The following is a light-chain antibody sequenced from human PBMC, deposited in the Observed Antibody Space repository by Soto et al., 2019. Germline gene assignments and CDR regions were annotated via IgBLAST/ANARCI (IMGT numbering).Light chain of an antibody. CDR3: SSYISNSIVV. Sequence: QSALTQPASVSGSPGQSITISCTGTSSDVGDYNYVSWYQQHPGKAPKLMIYGVSHRLSGVSNRFSGSKSGYTASLTISGLQDEDEADYYCSSYISNSIVVFGGGTKVTVL. CDR1: SSDVGDYNY. V-gene: IGLV2-14*01. CDR2: GVS. J-gene: IGLJ2*01.